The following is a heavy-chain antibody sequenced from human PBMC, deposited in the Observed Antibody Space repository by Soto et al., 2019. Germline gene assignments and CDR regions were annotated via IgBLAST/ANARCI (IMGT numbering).Heavy chain of an antibody. CDR1: GFTFTNAW. D-gene: IGHD3-22*01. CDR3: STNSQRTIIIVRFDY. CDR2: IKSKTDGGTT. Sequence: PGLSLRLSCAVSGFTFTNAWINWVRQAPGKGLEWVGRIKSKTDGGTTDYAEPVKGRFAISRDDSNNMVYLQMNSLKTEDTSVYYCSTNSQRTIIIVRFDYWGHGTLVTVSS. V-gene: IGHV3-15*07. J-gene: IGHJ4*01.